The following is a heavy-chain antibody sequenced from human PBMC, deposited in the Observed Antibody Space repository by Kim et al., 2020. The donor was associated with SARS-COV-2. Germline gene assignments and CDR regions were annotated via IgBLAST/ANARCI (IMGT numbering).Heavy chain of an antibody. Sequence: SETLSLTCTVSGGSISSGGYYWSWIRQHPGKGLEWIGYIYYSGSTYYNPSLKSRVTISVDTSKNQFSLKLSSVTAADTAVYYCARDPIVVVPAAHYYYYGMDVWGQGTTVTVSS. D-gene: IGHD2-2*01. V-gene: IGHV4-31*03. CDR1: GGSISSGGYY. CDR3: ARDPIVVVPAAHYYYYGMDV. CDR2: IYYSGST. J-gene: IGHJ6*02.